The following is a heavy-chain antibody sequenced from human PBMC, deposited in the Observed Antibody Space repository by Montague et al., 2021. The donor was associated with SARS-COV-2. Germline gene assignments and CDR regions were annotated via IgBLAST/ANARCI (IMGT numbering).Heavy chain of an antibody. CDR2: VNPSGSN. D-gene: IGHD2-21*01. V-gene: IGHV4-59*01. CDR3: ARDVGDLDGGFDY. J-gene: IGHJ4*02. Sequence: SETLSLTCAVARPSINGDLWSWIQQPPAKGLEWIGLVNPSGSNNYKPSLRSRVTISVDTSKKQVSLKMISVTAADTAVYYCARDVGDLDGGFDYWGQGTLVNVSS. CDR1: RPSINGDL.